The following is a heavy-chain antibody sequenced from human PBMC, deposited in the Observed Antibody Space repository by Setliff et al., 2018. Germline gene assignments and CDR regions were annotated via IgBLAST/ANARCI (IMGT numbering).Heavy chain of an antibody. CDR3: ARAQSWSGGPYYFDN. Sequence: ASVKVSCKASGYTFTSYAMNWVRQAPRQGLEWMGWMNPNSGNTGYAQKFQGRVTMTRNTSISTAYMDLSSLRFEDTAVYYCARAQSWSGGPYYFDNWGQGTLVTSPQ. D-gene: IGHD3-3*01. J-gene: IGHJ4*02. V-gene: IGHV1-8*02. CDR1: GYTFTSYA. CDR2: MNPNSGNT.